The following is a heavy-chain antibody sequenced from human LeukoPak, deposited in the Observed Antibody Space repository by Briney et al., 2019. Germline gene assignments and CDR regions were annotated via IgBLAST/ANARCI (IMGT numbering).Heavy chain of an antibody. Sequence: GESLKISCEGSGYNFSTYWIVWVRQMPGKGLELVGINYPGKSHTRYSPSFQGQVTISAGTSIGPAYLHCSSLQSSDTAMYYCAKFHATWYGDTWGQGTLVTVSS. CDR3: AKFHATWYGDT. CDR1: GYNFSTYW. V-gene: IGHV5-51*01. CDR2: NYPGKSHT. D-gene: IGHD6-13*01. J-gene: IGHJ4*02.